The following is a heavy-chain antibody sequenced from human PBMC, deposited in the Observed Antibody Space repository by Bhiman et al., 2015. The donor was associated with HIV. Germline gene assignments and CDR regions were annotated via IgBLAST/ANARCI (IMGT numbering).Heavy chain of an antibody. J-gene: IGHJ6*03. D-gene: IGHD3-10*01. CDR3: ARERDYYGSGSYVPLYYMDV. V-gene: IGHV3-30*04. CDR2: ISYDGTNK. Sequence: QVQLVESGGGVVQPGGSLRLSCAASGFTFSSYAMHWVRQAPGKGLEWVVVISYDGTNKYYADSVKGRFTISRDNSENTLYLQMNSLRAEDTAVYYCARERDYYGSGSYVPLYYMDVWGKGTTVTVSS. CDR1: GFTFSSYA.